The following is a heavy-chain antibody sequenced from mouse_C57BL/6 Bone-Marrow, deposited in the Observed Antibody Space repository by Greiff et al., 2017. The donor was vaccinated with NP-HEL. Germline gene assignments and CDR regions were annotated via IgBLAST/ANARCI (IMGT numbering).Heavy chain of an antibody. Sequence: VQLQQSGAELAKPGASVKLSCKASGYTFTSYWMHWVKQRPGQGLEWIGYINPSSGYTKYNQKFKDKATLTAAKSSSTAYMQLRSLTYEDSALSYCAREESILYDGYYYWSFDVCGTRPTVTVSS. CDR2: INPSSGYT. V-gene: IGHV1-7*01. J-gene: IGHJ1*03. D-gene: IGHD2-3*01. CDR3: AREESILYDGYYYWSFDV. CDR1: GYTFTSYW.